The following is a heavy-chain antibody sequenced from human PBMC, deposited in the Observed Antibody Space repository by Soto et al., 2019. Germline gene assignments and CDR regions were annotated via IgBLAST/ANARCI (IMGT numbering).Heavy chain of an antibody. CDR1: DFTISSYG. V-gene: IGHV3-23*01. D-gene: IGHD3-9*01. Sequence: GGSLRLSCAASDFTISSYGMSWVRQAPGKGLEWVSVIRGTGGTYYADSVKGRFTISRDNSKNTLYLQMNSLRAEDTAVYYCAKDVNYDILAGYYYYWGQGTLVTVSS. CDR2: IRGTGGT. CDR3: AKDVNYDILAGYYYY. J-gene: IGHJ4*02.